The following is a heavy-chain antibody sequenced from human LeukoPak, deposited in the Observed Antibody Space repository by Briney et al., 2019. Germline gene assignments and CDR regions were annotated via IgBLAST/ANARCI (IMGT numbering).Heavy chain of an antibody. J-gene: IGHJ6*02. CDR1: GFTFGDHA. Sequence: GGSLRLSCTASGFTFGDHAMSWVRQAPGKGLEWVGFIRSKTYGWTTEYAASVKGRFTISRDDSKSIAYLQMNSLKTEDTAVYYCTRGPTQQWLYYGMDVWGQGTTVTVSS. CDR2: IRSKTYGWTT. V-gene: IGHV3-49*04. CDR3: TRGPTQQWLYYGMDV. D-gene: IGHD5-18*01.